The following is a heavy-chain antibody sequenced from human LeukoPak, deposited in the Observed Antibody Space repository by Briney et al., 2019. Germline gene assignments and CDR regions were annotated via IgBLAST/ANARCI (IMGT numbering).Heavy chain of an antibody. Sequence: GASVKVSCTASGYTFTSYAMNWVRQAPGQGLEWMGWINTNTGNPTYAQGFTGRFVFSLDTSVSTAYLQISSLKAEDTAVYYCARDMNILTGYYSGNWFDPWGQGTLVTVSS. CDR3: ARDMNILTGYYSGNWFDP. D-gene: IGHD3-9*01. V-gene: IGHV7-4-1*02. CDR2: INTNTGNP. J-gene: IGHJ5*02. CDR1: GYTFTSYA.